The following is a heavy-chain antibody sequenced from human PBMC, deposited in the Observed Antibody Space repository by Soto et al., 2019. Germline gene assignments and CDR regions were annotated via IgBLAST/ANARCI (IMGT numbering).Heavy chain of an antibody. CDR1: GFTFSSYS. V-gene: IGHV3-48*02. CDR2: ISSSSSTI. Sequence: EVQLVESGGGLVQPGGSLRLSCAASGFTFSSYSMNWVRQAPGKGLEWVSYISSSSSTIYYADSVKGRFNISRDNAKNSLYLQMNSLRDEDTAVYYCARENLAHYYYYGMDVWGQGTTVTVSS. CDR3: ARENLAHYYYYGMDV. J-gene: IGHJ6*02.